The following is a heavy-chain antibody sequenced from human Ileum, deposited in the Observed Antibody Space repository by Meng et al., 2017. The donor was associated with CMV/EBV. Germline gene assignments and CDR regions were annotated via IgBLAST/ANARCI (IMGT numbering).Heavy chain of an antibody. Sequence: QGEVVESGGGVFRPGWSLGVSLTASGFAFRSYAMHWVRQAPGKGLEWVAVILYNGSNKYYAYSVKGRFTISRDNSKNTLYLQMTSLRPEDTAVYYCASLGDYGAPWGQGTLVTVSS. CDR1: GFAFRSYA. J-gene: IGHJ5*02. V-gene: IGHV3-30-3*01. CDR2: ILYNGSNK. CDR3: ASLGDYGAP. D-gene: IGHD4-17*01.